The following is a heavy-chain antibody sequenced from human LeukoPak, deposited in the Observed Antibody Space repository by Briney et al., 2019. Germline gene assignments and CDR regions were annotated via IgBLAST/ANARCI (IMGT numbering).Heavy chain of an antibody. V-gene: IGHV3-33*01. CDR1: GFTFSSYG. Sequence: PGGSLRLSCAASGFTFSSYGMHWARQAPGKGLEWVADVWYDGSNKYYADSVKGRFTISRDNSKNTLYLQMNSLRAEDTAVYYCASITGGYCSGGSCYSDAFDIWGEGTMVTVSS. CDR3: ASITGGYCSGGSCYSDAFDI. J-gene: IGHJ3*02. D-gene: IGHD2-15*01. CDR2: VWYDGSNK.